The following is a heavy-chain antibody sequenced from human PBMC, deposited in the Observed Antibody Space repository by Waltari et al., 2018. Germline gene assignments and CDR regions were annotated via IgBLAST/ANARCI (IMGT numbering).Heavy chain of an antibody. CDR1: GGSISSHY. J-gene: IGHJ4*02. CDR2: IYYSGST. D-gene: IGHD3-3*01. Sequence: QVQLQESGPGLVKPSETLSLTCTVSGGSISSHYWSWIRQPPGKGLEWIGYIYYSGSTNYNPSLKSRVTISVDTSKNQFSLKLSSVTAADTAVYYCARGWGGYDFWSGYYSWGQGTLVTVSS. CDR3: ARGWGGYDFWSGYYS. V-gene: IGHV4-59*11.